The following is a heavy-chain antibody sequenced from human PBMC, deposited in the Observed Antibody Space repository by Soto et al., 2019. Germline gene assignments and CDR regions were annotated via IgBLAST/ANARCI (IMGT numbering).Heavy chain of an antibody. CDR3: ASSFLVAAVVDTAMVKQEEYGMDV. CDR1: GYSFTSYW. D-gene: IGHD5-18*01. J-gene: IGHJ6*02. CDR2: IDPSDSYT. V-gene: IGHV5-10-1*01. Sequence: PGESLKISCKGSGYSFTSYWISWVRQMPGKGLEWMGRIDPSDSYTNYSPSFQGHVTISADKSISTAYLQWSSLKASDTAMYYCASSFLVAAVVDTAMVKQEEYGMDVWGQGTTVTVSS.